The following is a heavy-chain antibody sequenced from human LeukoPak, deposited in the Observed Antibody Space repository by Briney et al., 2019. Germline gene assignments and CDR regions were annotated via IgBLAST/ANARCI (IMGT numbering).Heavy chain of an antibody. Sequence: GGSLRLSCAASGFTFCDYAVHWVRQAPGKGLEWVSLISVDGGPTYSPDSVKGRFTISRDNRKNSPYLQMNRLRTEDTALYYCAKEGHYYDSGGYYPRYFDYWGQGTLVTVSS. J-gene: IGHJ4*02. D-gene: IGHD3-22*01. CDR3: AKEGHYYDSGGYYPRYFDY. CDR2: ISVDGGPT. V-gene: IGHV3-43*02. CDR1: GFTFCDYA.